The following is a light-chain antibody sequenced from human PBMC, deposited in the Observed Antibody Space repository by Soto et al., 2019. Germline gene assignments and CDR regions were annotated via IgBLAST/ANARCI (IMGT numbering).Light chain of an antibody. CDR3: QQSYSSPQT. CDR2: AAS. V-gene: IGKV1-39*01. J-gene: IGKJ1*01. CDR1: QSISRY. Sequence: DIQMTQSPSSLSASVGDRVTITCRASQSISRYLNWYQQKPGKAPKLLIYAASSLLGGVPSRFSGSGSGTDSTLTISSLQPEDFAIYYCQQSYSSPQTFGQGTKVEIK.